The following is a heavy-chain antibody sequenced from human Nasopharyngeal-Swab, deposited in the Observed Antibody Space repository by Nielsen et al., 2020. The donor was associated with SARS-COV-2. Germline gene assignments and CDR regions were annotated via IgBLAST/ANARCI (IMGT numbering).Heavy chain of an antibody. Sequence: GESLKISCAAPGFSFGDYTIHWVRQAPGKGLECVALIGWSGGSIFYADSVKGRFTISRDNSKNFLYLEMNSLTTEDTAFYYCAKGRGGSAWALDYWGQGTLVTVSS. CDR1: GFSFGDYT. CDR2: IGWSGGSI. CDR3: AKGRGGSAWALDY. J-gene: IGHJ4*02. V-gene: IGHV3-43*01. D-gene: IGHD6-19*01.